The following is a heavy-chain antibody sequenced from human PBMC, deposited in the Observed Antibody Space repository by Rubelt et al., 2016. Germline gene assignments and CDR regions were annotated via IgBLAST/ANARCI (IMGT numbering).Heavy chain of an antibody. V-gene: IGHV4-39*02. CDR1: GGSISSSSYY. Sequence: QLQLQESGPGLVKPSETLSLTCTVSGGSISSSSYYWGWIRPPPGKGLEWVGSIYYSGSTYSNPPLMGRVTIAVDTSKNQVSRRRRSGTAADTAWYYCARDENSGGGEAFDIWGQGTMVTVSS. CDR2: IYYSGST. CDR3: ARDENSGGGEAFDI. D-gene: IGHD3-10*01. J-gene: IGHJ3*02.